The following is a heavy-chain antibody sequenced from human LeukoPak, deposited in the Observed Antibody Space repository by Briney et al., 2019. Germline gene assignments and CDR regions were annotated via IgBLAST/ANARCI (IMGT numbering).Heavy chain of an antibody. CDR1: GFTFSSYA. J-gene: IGHJ6*02. CDR2: ISGSGGST. Sequence: GGSLRLSCAASGFTFSSYAMSWVRQAPGKGLEWVSAISGSGGSTYYADSVKGRFTTSRDNSKNTLYLQMNSLRAEDTAVSYCARDSGGSPSYYYGMDVWGQGTTVTVSS. CDR3: ARDSGGSPSYYYGMDV. V-gene: IGHV3-23*01. D-gene: IGHD2-15*01.